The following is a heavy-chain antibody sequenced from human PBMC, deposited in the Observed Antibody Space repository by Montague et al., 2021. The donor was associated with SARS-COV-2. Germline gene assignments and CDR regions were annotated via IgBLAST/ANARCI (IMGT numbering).Heavy chain of an antibody. CDR3: AFGGLDAFDI. D-gene: IGHD4-23*01. J-gene: IGHJ3*02. Sequence: SETLSLTCTVSGGSVSSGSYYWSWIRQPPGKGLEWIGYIYYSGSTNYNPSVKSRVTISVDTSKNQFSLKLSSVTAADTAMYYCAFGGLDAFDIWGQGTVVTVSP. CDR1: GGSVSSGSYY. CDR2: IYYSGST. V-gene: IGHV4-61*01.